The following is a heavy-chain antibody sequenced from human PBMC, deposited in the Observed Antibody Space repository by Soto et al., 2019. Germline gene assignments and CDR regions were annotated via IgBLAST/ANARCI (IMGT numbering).Heavy chain of an antibody. CDR3: ARDGVDYYDSSGYYGYFDY. D-gene: IGHD3-22*01. Sequence: GGSLRLSCAASGFTFSSYAMHWVRQAPGKGLEWVAVISYDGSNKYYADSVKGRFTISRDNSKNTLYLQMNSLRAEDTAVYYCARDGVDYYDSSGYYGYFDYWGQGTLVTVSS. J-gene: IGHJ4*02. CDR2: ISYDGSNK. CDR1: GFTFSSYA. V-gene: IGHV3-30-3*01.